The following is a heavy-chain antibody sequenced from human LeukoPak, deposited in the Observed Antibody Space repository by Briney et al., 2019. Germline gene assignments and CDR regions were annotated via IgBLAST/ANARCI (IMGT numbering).Heavy chain of an antibody. Sequence: PSETLSLTCTVSGGSISSSSYYWGWIRQPPGKGLEWIGSIYYSGSTYYNPSLKGRVTISVDTSKNQFSLKLSSVTAADTAVYYCAKQSATVVTPRDAFDIWGQGTMVTVSS. D-gene: IGHD4-23*01. CDR1: GGSISSSSYY. CDR3: AKQSATVVTPRDAFDI. CDR2: IYYSGST. V-gene: IGHV4-39*01. J-gene: IGHJ3*02.